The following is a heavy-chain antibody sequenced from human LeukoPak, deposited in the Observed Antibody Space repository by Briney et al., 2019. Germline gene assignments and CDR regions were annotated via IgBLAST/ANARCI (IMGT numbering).Heavy chain of an antibody. CDR3: ARLAKNYGSGSGWFDP. J-gene: IGHJ5*02. Sequence: EASVKVSCKASGYTLTGYYMHWVRQAPGQGLEWMGWINPNSGGTNYAQKFQGRVTMTRDTSISTAYMELSRLRSDDTAVYYCARLAKNYGSGSGWFDPWGQGTLVTVSS. V-gene: IGHV1-2*02. CDR1: GYTLTGYY. D-gene: IGHD3-10*01. CDR2: INPNSGGT.